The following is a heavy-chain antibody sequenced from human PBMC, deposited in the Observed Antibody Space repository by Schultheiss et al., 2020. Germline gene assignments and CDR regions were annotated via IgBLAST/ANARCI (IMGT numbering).Heavy chain of an antibody. D-gene: IGHD4-11*01. CDR3: ARGGTVTNGLRAGLGYYYYYGMDV. CDR1: GGSVSSGSDY. CDR2: IYYSGST. J-gene: IGHJ6*02. Sequence: SETLSLTCTVSGGSVSSGSDYWSWIRQPPGKGLEWIGFIYYSGSTKYNPSLKSRVTISVDTSKNQFSLKLGSVTATDTAVYYCARGGTVTNGLRAGLGYYYYYGMDVWGQGTTVTVSS. V-gene: IGHV4-61*01.